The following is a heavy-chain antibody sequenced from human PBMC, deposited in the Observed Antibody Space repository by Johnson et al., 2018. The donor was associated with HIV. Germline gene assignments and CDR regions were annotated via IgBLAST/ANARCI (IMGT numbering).Heavy chain of an antibody. V-gene: IGHV3-30-3*01. CDR1: GFTFSSYA. CDR2: ISYDGSNK. J-gene: IGHJ3*02. D-gene: IGHD3-10*01. CDR3: ARAELSAFDI. Sequence: QVQLVESGGGVVQPGRSLRLSCAASGFTFSSYAMHWVRQAPGKGLEWVAVISYDGSNKYYADSVKGRFTISRDNSKNTLYRQMNSLRAEDTAVYYCARAELSAFDIWGQGTMVTVSS.